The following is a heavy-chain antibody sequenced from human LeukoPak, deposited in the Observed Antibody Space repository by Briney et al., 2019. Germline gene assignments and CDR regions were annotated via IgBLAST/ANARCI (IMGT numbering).Heavy chain of an antibody. CDR2: INPSGGST. J-gene: IGHJ3*02. Sequence: ASVKVSCKASGYTFTSYYMHWVRQAPGQGLEWMGIINPSGGSTSYAQKFQGRVTMTRETSTGTVYMELSSLRSEDTAVYYCARDNKGPYSSGWTNGAFDIWGQGTMVTVSS. D-gene: IGHD6-19*01. CDR1: GYTFTSYY. CDR3: ARDNKGPYSSGWTNGAFDI. V-gene: IGHV1-46*01.